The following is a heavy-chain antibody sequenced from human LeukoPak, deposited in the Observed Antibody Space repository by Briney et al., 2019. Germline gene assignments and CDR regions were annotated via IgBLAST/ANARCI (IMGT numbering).Heavy chain of an antibody. V-gene: IGHV4-34*01. CDR2: INHSGST. Sequence: PSETLSLTCAVYGGSFSGHYWSWIRQPPGKGLEWIGEINHSGSTNYNPSLKSRVTISVDTSKNQFSLKLSSVTAADTAVYYCARDRRGYSYGLYNWFDPWGQGTLVTVSS. D-gene: IGHD5-18*01. CDR1: GGSFSGHY. J-gene: IGHJ5*02. CDR3: ARDRRGYSYGLYNWFDP.